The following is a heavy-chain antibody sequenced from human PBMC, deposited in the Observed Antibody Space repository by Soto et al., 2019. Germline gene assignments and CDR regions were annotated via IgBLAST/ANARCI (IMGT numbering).Heavy chain of an antibody. CDR2: ISAYNGNT. D-gene: IGHD6-19*01. V-gene: IGHV1-18*01. CDR1: GYTFTRYG. J-gene: IGHJ4*02. CDR3: ARSVAGPRYFDY. Sequence: ASVKVSCKASGYTFTRYGISWVRQAPGQGLEWMGWISAYNGNTNYAQKLQGRVTMTTDTSTSTAYMELRSLRSDDTAVYYCARSVAGPRYFDYWGQGTLVTVSS.